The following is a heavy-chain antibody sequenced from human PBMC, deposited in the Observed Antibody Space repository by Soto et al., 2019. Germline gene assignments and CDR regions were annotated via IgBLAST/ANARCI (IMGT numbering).Heavy chain of an antibody. Sequence: SETLSLTCTVSGGSISSGGYYCSWIRQHPGKGLEWIGYIYYSVSTYYNPSLKSRVTISVDTSKNQFSLRLTSMTAADTAVYYCVASLAASGLNWLDPWGRGTMVTVSS. D-gene: IGHD6-13*01. J-gene: IGHJ5*02. CDR2: IYYSVST. V-gene: IGHV4-31*03. CDR1: GGSISSGGYY. CDR3: VASLAASGLNWLDP.